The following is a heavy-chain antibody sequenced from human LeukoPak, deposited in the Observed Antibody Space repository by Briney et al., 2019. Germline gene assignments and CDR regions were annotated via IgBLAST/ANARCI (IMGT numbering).Heavy chain of an antibody. CDR1: GGSFSGYY. V-gene: IGHV4-34*01. CDR3: ARGEIVATIGEHWFDP. CDR2: INHSGST. Sequence: NTSETLSLTCAVYGGSFSGYYWSWIRQPPGKGLEWIGEINHSGSTNYNPSLRSRVTISVDTSKNQFSLKLSSVTAADTAVYYCARGEIVATIGEHWFDPWGQGTLVTVSS. J-gene: IGHJ5*02. D-gene: IGHD5-12*01.